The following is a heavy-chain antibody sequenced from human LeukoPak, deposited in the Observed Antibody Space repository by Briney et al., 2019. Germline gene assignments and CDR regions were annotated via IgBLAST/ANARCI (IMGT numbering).Heavy chain of an antibody. D-gene: IGHD6-13*01. Sequence: SETLSLTCAVSGGSISSSAWWSWVRQPPGKGLEWIGEVYHSGSTNYNSFLKSRVTISVDKSKDQFSLKLTSATAADTAVYYCARDLGSSWFEPLDYWGQGILVIVSS. V-gene: IGHV4-4*02. CDR2: VYHSGST. J-gene: IGHJ4*02. CDR3: ARDLGSSWFEPLDY. CDR1: GGSISSSAW.